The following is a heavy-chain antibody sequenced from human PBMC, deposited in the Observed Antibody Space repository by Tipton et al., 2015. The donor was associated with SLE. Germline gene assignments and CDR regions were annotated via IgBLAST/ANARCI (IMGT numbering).Heavy chain of an antibody. CDR3: ASPITIFGVVISDAFDI. D-gene: IGHD3-3*01. V-gene: IGHV3-21*01. CDR1: GFTFSSYS. Sequence: SLRLSCAASGFTFSSYSINWVRQAPGKGLEWVSSISSSSSYIYYADSVKGRFTISRDNAKNSLYLQMNSLRAEDTAVYYCASPITIFGVVISDAFDIWGQGTMVTVSS. J-gene: IGHJ3*02. CDR2: ISSSSSYI.